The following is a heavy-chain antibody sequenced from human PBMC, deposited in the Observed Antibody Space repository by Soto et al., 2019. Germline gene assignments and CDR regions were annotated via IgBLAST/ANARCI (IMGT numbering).Heavy chain of an antibody. CDR2: INHSGST. J-gene: IGHJ5*02. V-gene: IGHV4-34*01. D-gene: IGHD2-15*01. CDR1: GGSFSGYY. Sequence: SETLSLTCAVYGGSFSGYYWSWIRQPPGKGLEWIGEINHSGSTNYNPSLKSRVTISVDTSKNQFSLKLSSVTAADTAVYYCASVMNIVVVVAATGNGWFDPWGQGTLVTSPQ. CDR3: ASVMNIVVVVAATGNGWFDP.